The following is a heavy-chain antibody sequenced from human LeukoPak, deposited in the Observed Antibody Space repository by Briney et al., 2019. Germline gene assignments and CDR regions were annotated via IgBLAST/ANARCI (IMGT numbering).Heavy chain of an antibody. V-gene: IGHV1-18*01. CDR3: ARAFEHYDYVWGSYRPPDY. CDR1: GYTFTSYG. J-gene: IGHJ4*02. Sequence: GASVKVSCKASGYTFTSYGISWVRQAPGQGLEWMGWISAYNGNTNYAQKLQGRVTMTTDTSTSTAYMELRSLRSDDTAVYYCARAFEHYDYVWGSYRPPDYWGQGTLVTVSS. CDR2: ISAYNGNT. D-gene: IGHD3-16*02.